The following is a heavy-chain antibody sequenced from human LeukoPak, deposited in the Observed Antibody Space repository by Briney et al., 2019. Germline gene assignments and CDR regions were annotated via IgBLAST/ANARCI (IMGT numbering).Heavy chain of an antibody. CDR3: ASIAVAGRFDY. CDR2: IYYSGST. D-gene: IGHD6-19*01. J-gene: IGHJ4*02. Sequence: SETLSLTCTVSGGSISSYYWSWIRQPPGKGLEWIGYIYYSGSTNYNPSLKSRVTISVDTSKNQFSLKLSSVTAADTAVYYCASIAVAGRFDYWGQGTLVTVSS. V-gene: IGHV4-59*01. CDR1: GGSISSYY.